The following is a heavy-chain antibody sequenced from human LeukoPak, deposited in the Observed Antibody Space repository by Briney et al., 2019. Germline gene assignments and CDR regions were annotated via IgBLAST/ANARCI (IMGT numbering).Heavy chain of an antibody. V-gene: IGHV3-30*03. Sequence: GGTLRLSCAASGFTFSSYGMSWVRQAPGKGLEWVAVISYDGSNKYYADSVKGRFTISRDNSKNTLYLQMNNLRVDDTAVYYCARQAGYFDWPDAFDIWGQGTMVTVSS. CDR2: ISYDGSNK. D-gene: IGHD3-9*01. CDR3: ARQAGYFDWPDAFDI. CDR1: GFTFSSYG. J-gene: IGHJ3*02.